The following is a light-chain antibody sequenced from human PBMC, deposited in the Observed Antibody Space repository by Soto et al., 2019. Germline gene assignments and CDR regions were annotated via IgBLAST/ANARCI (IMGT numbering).Light chain of an antibody. CDR3: QQRVSWPLT. V-gene: IGKV3-11*01. Sequence: EIVLTQSPAILSLSPGERATLSGRASQTLAIYLAWYQQKPGQPPRLLIYDASNRATGIPARFSGSGSGTDFTLTISSLEPEDFAVYYCQQRVSWPLTFGPGTKVDIK. J-gene: IGKJ3*01. CDR1: QTLAIY. CDR2: DAS.